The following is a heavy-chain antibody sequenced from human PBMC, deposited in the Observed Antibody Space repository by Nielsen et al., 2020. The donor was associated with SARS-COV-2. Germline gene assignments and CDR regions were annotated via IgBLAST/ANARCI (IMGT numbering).Heavy chain of an antibody. CDR1: GGTFGIYY. V-gene: IGHV4-34*01. D-gene: IGHD4-17*01. Sequence: SETLSLTCAISGGTFGIYYWSWICQAPGKGLERIGESNNAGTTNYTRSLKIRVILSLDTSKNLFSLRLNSVTAADTALYFCASPFGDYDTGDTDYWGHGTLVTVSS. J-gene: IGHJ4*01. CDR3: ASPFGDYDTGDTDY. CDR2: SNNAGTT.